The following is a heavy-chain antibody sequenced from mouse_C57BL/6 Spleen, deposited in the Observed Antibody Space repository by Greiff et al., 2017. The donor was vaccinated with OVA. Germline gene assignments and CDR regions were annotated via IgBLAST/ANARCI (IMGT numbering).Heavy chain of an antibody. D-gene: IGHD2-3*01. J-gene: IGHJ3*01. CDR3: ARSHDGYSWFAD. V-gene: IGHV1-59*01. Sequence: QVQLQQPGAELVRPGTSVKLSCKASGYTFTSYWMHWVKQRPGQGLEWIGVIDPSDSYTNYNQKFKGKATLTVDTSSSTAVMQLSSLTSEDSAVYYCARSHDGYSWFADWGQGTLVTVSA. CDR1: GYTFTSYW. CDR2: IDPSDSYT.